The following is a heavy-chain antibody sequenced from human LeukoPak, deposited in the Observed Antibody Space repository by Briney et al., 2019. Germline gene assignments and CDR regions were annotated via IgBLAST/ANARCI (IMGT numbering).Heavy chain of an antibody. CDR2: ISGNSVTI. CDR3: AKILSGTYSFDL. J-gene: IGHJ4*02. Sequence: PGESLRLSCTASGSTFSTYPMTWVRQAPGQGLGWVSAISGNSVTIYYADSVKGQFTISRDNSKNTLYLQMYSLRAEDTAVYYCAKILSGTYSFDLWGQGTLVTVSS. D-gene: IGHD1-26*01. CDR1: GSTFSTYP. V-gene: IGHV3-23*01.